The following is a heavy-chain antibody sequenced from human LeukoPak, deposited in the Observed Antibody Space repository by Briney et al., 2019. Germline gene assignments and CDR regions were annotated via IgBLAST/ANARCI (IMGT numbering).Heavy chain of an antibody. V-gene: IGHV3-23*01. CDR1: GFTFSTTA. Sequence: GGSLRLSCAASGFTFSTTAMSWVRQAPGKGLEWVSTFSGSGGNTYYAGSVKGRLTISRDNSKNTLSLQMNSLRAEDTAVYYCAKGGGYDYFDYWGQGTLVTVSS. J-gene: IGHJ4*02. CDR2: FSGSGGNT. CDR3: AKGGGYDYFDY. D-gene: IGHD5-12*01.